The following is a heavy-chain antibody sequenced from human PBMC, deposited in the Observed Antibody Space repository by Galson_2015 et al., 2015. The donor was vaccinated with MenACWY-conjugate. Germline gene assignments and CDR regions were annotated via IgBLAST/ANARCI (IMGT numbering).Heavy chain of an antibody. CDR3: VRYRLDTSATTDF. Sequence: SLRLSCAASGFTFSNYAMSWVRQAPGKGLEWVSGISGRTGSTYYADSVKGRLTISRDNPKNTLYLQMNSLRVEDTAIYYCVRYRLDTSATTDFWGQGTLVTVSS. CDR1: GFTFSNYA. V-gene: IGHV3-23*01. J-gene: IGHJ4*02. D-gene: IGHD6-19*01. CDR2: ISGRTGST.